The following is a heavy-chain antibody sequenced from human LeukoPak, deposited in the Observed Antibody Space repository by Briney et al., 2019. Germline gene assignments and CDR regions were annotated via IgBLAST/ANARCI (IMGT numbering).Heavy chain of an antibody. CDR3: ARGGSRVVTYGNFDY. D-gene: IGHD2-21*02. Sequence: GASVKVSCKPSGYTFTSYALSWVRQAPGRGLEWMGWISTYSGNTNYAQKLQGRITMTIETSTSTAYMELRSLRSDDTAVYYCARGGSRVVTYGNFDYWGQGTLVTVSS. CDR2: ISTYSGNT. V-gene: IGHV1-18*01. CDR1: GYTFTSYA. J-gene: IGHJ4*02.